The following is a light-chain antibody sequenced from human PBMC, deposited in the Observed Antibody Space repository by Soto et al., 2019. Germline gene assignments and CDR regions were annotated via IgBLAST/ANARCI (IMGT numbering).Light chain of an antibody. J-gene: IGKJ4*01. CDR1: QDLSGW. Sequence: DIQMTQSPSSVSASVGDSVTITCRASQDLSGWLAWYQQMPGRAPNLMIYAASSLHTGVPSRFSGSGSGTDFTLTISSLQPEDFATYYCQQSYSTALTFGGGTKVDNK. CDR3: QQSYSTALT. CDR2: AAS. V-gene: IGKV1-12*01.